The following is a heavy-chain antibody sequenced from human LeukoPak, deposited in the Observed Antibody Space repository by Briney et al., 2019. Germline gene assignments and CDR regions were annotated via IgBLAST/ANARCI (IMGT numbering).Heavy chain of an antibody. Sequence: PGGSLRLSCAASGFTFRSYAMSWVRQAPGKGLEWVSAISGSGGRTYYADSVKGRFTISRDNFKSTLYLQMNGLRVEDTAEYYCAKDRYSSGWDDAFDIWGQGTMVTVSS. J-gene: IGHJ3*02. D-gene: IGHD6-19*01. CDR2: ISGSGGRT. V-gene: IGHV3-23*01. CDR3: AKDRYSSGWDDAFDI. CDR1: GFTFRSYA.